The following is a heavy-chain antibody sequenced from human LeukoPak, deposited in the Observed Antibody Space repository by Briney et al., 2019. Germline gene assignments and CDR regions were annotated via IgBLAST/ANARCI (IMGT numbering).Heavy chain of an antibody. CDR2: VWYDESNK. J-gene: IGHJ3*02. CDR1: GFTFRSYD. V-gene: IGHV3-33*01. Sequence: GGSLRLSCAASGFTFRSYDMHWVRQAPGKGLEWVAVVWYDESNKYYVVSVKGRFTISRDNSKNTLYLQMNSLRVEDTALYYCAREDSSGAFDIWGQGTMVTVSS. CDR3: AREDSSGAFDI. D-gene: IGHD3-22*01.